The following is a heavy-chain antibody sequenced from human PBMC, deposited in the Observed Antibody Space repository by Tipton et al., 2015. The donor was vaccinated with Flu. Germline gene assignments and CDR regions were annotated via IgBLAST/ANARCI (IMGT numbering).Heavy chain of an antibody. CDR3: ARLWWGLGDAFDI. CDR1: GGSITGYY. D-gene: IGHD2-21*01. CDR2: IHFSGST. V-gene: IGHV4-59*01. J-gene: IGHJ3*02. Sequence: TLSLTCTVSGGSITGYYWSWVRQPPGRGLEWIGYIHFSGSTNCNPSLRSRVTLSLDTARTQFSLRLSSVTAADTAVYYCARLWWGLGDAFDIWGQGSLVTVSS.